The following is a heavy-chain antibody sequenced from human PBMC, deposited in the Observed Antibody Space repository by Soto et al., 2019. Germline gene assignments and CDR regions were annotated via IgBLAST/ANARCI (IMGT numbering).Heavy chain of an antibody. CDR3: AKDRERDAWYEDY. D-gene: IGHD6-13*01. CDR1: GFSFGSYA. Sequence: PGGSLRLSCVASGFSFGSYAMSWVRQAPGKGLEWVSVISGSDGSTYYADSVKGRFTISRDNSKNTLYLQMNSLRAEDTAVYYCAKDRERDAWYEDYWGQGTLVTVSS. J-gene: IGHJ4*02. CDR2: ISGSDGST. V-gene: IGHV3-23*01.